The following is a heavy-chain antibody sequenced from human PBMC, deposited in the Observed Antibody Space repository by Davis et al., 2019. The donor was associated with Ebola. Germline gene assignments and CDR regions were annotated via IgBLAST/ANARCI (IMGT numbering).Heavy chain of an antibody. CDR3: TRVYGKGGY. CDR2: IRSKAYGGTT. J-gene: IGHJ4*02. V-gene: IGHV3-49*04. D-gene: IGHD4-17*01. Sequence: GGSLRLSCTASGFTFGDYAMSWVRQAPGKGLEWVGFIRSKAYGGTTEYAASVKGRFTISRDDSNSIAYLQMNSLKTEDTAVYYCTRVYGKGGYWGQGTLVTVSS. CDR1: GFTFGDYA.